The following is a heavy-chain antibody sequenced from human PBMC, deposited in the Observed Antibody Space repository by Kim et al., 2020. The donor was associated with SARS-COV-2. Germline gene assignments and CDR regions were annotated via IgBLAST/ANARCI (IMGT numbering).Heavy chain of an antibody. V-gene: IGHV1-3*01. D-gene: IGHD1-1*01. Sequence: ASVKVSCKASGYTFTSYAMHWVRQAPGQRLEWMGWINAGNGNTKYSQKFQGRVTITRDTSASTAYMELSSLRSEDTAVYYCARDASNWNDERGVFDPWGQGTLVTVSS. CDR1: GYTFTSYA. CDR2: INAGNGNT. CDR3: ARDASNWNDERGVFDP. J-gene: IGHJ5*02.